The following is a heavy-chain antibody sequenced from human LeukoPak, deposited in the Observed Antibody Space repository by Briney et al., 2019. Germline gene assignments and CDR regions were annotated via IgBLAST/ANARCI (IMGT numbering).Heavy chain of an antibody. Sequence: SETLSLTCTVSGGSISSSSYYWGWIRQPPGKGLEWIGSIYYSGSTYYNPSLKSRVTISVDTSKNQFSLTLSSVTAADTAVYYCARMYGSGSYFGREIWGQGTMVTVSS. CDR3: ARMYGSGSYFGREI. CDR1: GGSISSSSYY. V-gene: IGHV4-39*07. J-gene: IGHJ3*02. CDR2: IYYSGST. D-gene: IGHD3-10*01.